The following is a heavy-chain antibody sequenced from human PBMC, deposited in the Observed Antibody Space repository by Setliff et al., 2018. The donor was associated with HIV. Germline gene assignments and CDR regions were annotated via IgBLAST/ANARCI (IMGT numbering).Heavy chain of an antibody. CDR2: IITSSSYT. CDR3: ARDKDYYDYSGYYYIYYYMDV. J-gene: IGHJ6*03. D-gene: IGHD3-22*01. V-gene: IGHV3-21*06. Sequence: GGSLRLSCATSGLTFSNYSMTWVRQAPGKGLEWVSSIITSSSYTYYADSVKGRFTISRDNAKNSLYLQMNSLRAEDTAVYYCARDKDYYDYSGYYYIYYYMDVWGKGTTVTVSS. CDR1: GLTFSNYS.